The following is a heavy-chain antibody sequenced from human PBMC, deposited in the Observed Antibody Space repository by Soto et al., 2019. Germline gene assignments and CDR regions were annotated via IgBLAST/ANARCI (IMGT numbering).Heavy chain of an antibody. Sequence: SETLSLTCAVYGGSFSGYSWTWIRQPPGTGLEWIGEINHTGSTNYNPSLKSRVTISVDTSKNQFSLKLTSVTAADTAVYYCARDKITGPFDYWGQGTLVTVSS. CDR3: ARDKITGPFDY. D-gene: IGHD2-8*02. CDR2: INHTGST. V-gene: IGHV4-34*01. CDR1: GGSFSGYS. J-gene: IGHJ4*02.